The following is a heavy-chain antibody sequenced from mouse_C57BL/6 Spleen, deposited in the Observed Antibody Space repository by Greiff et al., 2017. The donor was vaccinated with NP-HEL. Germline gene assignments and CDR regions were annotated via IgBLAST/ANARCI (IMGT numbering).Heavy chain of an antibody. D-gene: IGHD2-5*01. V-gene: IGHV1-18*01. CDR1: GYTFTDYN. CDR3: YSNGGYFDV. CDR2: INPNNGGT. Sequence: EVKLVESGPELVKPGASVKIPCKASGYTFTDYNMDWVKQSHGKSLEWIGDINPNNGGTIYNQKFKGKATLTVDKSSSTAYMELRSLTSEDTAVYYCYSNGGYFDVWGTGTTVTVSS. J-gene: IGHJ1*03.